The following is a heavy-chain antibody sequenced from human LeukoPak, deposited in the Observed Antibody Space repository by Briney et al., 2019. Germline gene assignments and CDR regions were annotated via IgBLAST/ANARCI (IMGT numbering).Heavy chain of an antibody. CDR2: IYTSGST. D-gene: IGHD6-13*01. CDR3: ARDGRQYASSWYFDL. V-gene: IGHV4-4*07. J-gene: IGHJ4*02. CDR1: GGSISSNY. Sequence: PSETLSLTCTVSGGSISSNYWGWIRQPAGKGLEWIGRIYTSGSTNYSPSLKSRVTLSVDTSRNKFSLRLSSVTAADTAVYYCARDGRQYASSWYFDLWGQGTLVIVSS.